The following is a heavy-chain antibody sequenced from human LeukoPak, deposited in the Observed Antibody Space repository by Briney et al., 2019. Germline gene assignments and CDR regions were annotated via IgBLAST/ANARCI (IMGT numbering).Heavy chain of an antibody. Sequence: SETLSLTCAVYGGSFSGYYWNWIRQSPGKGLEWIGEINHSGSTNYNPSLKSRVTISVDTSKNQFSLKLTSVTASDTAMYYCARHLSSITSCPNYWGPGTLVTVSS. J-gene: IGHJ4*02. CDR2: INHSGST. D-gene: IGHD2-2*01. CDR1: GGSFSGYY. CDR3: ARHLSSITSCPNY. V-gene: IGHV4-34*01.